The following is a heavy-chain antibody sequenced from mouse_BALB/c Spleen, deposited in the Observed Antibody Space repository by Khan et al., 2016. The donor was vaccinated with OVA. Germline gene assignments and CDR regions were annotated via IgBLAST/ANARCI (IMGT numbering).Heavy chain of an antibody. J-gene: IGHJ3*01. D-gene: IGHD4-1*01. CDR3: ASHLTGSFAY. Sequence: EVELVESGGDLVKPGGSLKLSCAASGFTFSNYGMSWVRQTPDKRLEWVATISSASTYTFYPDSVKGRLTISRDNAKNTLYLQMSSLKSEDTAMYYCASHLTGSFAYGGQGTLVTVSA. CDR1: GFTFSNYG. V-gene: IGHV5-6*01. CDR2: ISSASTYT.